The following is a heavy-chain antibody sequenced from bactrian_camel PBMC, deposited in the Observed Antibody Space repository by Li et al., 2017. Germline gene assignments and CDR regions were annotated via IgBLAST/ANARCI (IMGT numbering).Heavy chain of an antibody. Sequence: HVQLVESGGGSVQSGGSLRLSCAASGHSYGSYCMGWFRQAPGKEREKVAHIYPRGSITAIADSVKGRFTISTDNAKNTVYLQMNSLKPEDTAMYSCAADRVCRPIWDESWQDWGRGPRSPSP. V-gene: IGHV3-3*01. CDR1: GHSYGSYC. CDR2: IYPRGSIT. D-gene: IGHD7*01. J-gene: IGHJ4*01.